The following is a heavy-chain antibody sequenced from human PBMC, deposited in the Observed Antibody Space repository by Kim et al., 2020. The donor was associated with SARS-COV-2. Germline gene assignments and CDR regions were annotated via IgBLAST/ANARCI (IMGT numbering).Heavy chain of an antibody. Sequence: GESLKISCKGSGYSFTSYWISWVRQMPGKGLEWMGRIDPSDSYTNYSPSFQGHVTISADKSISTAYLQWSSLKASDTAMYYCATPREAAPNYYGMDVWGQGTTVTVSS. CDR1: GYSFTSYW. CDR3: ATPREAAPNYYGMDV. J-gene: IGHJ6*02. CDR2: IDPSDSYT. V-gene: IGHV5-10-1*01. D-gene: IGHD1-26*01.